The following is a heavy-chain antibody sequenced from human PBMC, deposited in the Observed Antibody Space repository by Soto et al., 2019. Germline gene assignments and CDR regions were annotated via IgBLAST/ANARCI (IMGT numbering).Heavy chain of an antibody. D-gene: IGHD3-3*01. J-gene: IGHJ6*03. CDR2: IKQDGSEK. CDR3: ARPSGDDFSSGYYTYYYYYMDV. V-gene: IGHV3-7*01. CDR1: GFTFSSYW. Sequence: GGSLRLSCAASGFTFSSYWMSWVRQAPGKGLEWVANIKQDGSEKYYVDSVKGRFTISRDNAKNSLYLQMNSLRAEDTAVYYCARPSGDDFSSGYYTYYYYYMDVWGKGTTVTVS.